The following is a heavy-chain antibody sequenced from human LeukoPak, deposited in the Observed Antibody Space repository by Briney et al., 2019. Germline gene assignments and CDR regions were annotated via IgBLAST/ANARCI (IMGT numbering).Heavy chain of an antibody. V-gene: IGHV3-23*01. Sequence: PGGSLRLSCIVTGFTFSSDAMGWVREAPGKGLVWVSGISGSGGSTYYAASVKGRFTISRDNSKNTLYLQMNSLSVEDTAVYYCAKDRGRTWVQVANWGQGTLVTVSS. CDR3: AKDRGRTWVQVAN. D-gene: IGHD2-15*01. J-gene: IGHJ4*02. CDR1: GFTFSSDA. CDR2: ISGSGGST.